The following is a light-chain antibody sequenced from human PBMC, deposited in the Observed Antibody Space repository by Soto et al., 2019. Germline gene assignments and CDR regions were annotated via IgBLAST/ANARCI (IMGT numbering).Light chain of an antibody. CDR1: QSVSSN. V-gene: IGKV3-15*01. Sequence: EIVMTQSPATLSVSPGERATLSCRASQSVSSNLAWYQQKPGQAPRLLIYGASTRATGIPARFSGSGSGTEFTPTISSLQSEDFSVYYCHQYNNWPPWTVGQGTKVEIK. CDR2: GAS. J-gene: IGKJ1*01. CDR3: HQYNNWPPWT.